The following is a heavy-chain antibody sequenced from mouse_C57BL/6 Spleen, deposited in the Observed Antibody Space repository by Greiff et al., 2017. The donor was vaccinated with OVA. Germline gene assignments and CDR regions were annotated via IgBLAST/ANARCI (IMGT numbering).Heavy chain of an antibody. CDR2: INPKNGGT. J-gene: IGHJ3*01. CDR1: GYTFTDYN. D-gene: IGHD2-1*01. CDR3: ARGYYGNSAWLAY. V-gene: IGHV1-18*01. Sequence: EVQVVESGPELVKPGASVKISCKASGYTFTDYNMDWVKQSHGKSLEWIGDINPKNGGTIYNQKFKGKATLTVDTSSSTAYMELRSPTSEDTAFYYGARGYYGNSAWLAYWGQGTLVTVSS.